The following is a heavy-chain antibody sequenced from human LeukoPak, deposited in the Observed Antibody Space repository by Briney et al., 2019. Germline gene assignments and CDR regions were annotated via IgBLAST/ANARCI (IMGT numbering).Heavy chain of an antibody. CDR3: AKERWQVWSQFDY. Sequence: HPGGSLRLSRVASGFTFSSYAMSWVRQAPGKGLEWVSVISGNGGSTYYADSVKGRFTISRDNSKNTLYLQMNSLRAEDAAVYYCAKERWQVWSQFDYWGQGTLVTVSS. J-gene: IGHJ4*02. CDR2: ISGNGGST. D-gene: IGHD3-10*01. CDR1: GFTFSSYA. V-gene: IGHV3-23*01.